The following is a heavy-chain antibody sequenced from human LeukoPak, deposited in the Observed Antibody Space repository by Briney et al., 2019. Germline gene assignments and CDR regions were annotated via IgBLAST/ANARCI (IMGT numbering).Heavy chain of an antibody. CDR3: ARALNGYSSLDY. D-gene: IGHD6-19*01. V-gene: IGHV4-59*01. J-gene: IGHJ4*02. CDR2: IYYSGST. Sequence: SETLSLTCTVSGGSISSYYWSWIRQPPGKGLEWIGYIYYSGSTNYNPSLKSRVTISVDTSKNQFSLKLGSVTAADTAVYYCARALNGYSSLDYWGQGTLVTVSS. CDR1: GGSISSYY.